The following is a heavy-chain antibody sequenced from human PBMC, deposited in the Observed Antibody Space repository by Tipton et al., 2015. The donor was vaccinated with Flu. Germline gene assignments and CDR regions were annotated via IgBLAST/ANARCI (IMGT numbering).Heavy chain of an antibody. V-gene: IGHV3-11*01. Sequence: SLRLSCAASGFTFSDYYMGWVRQAPGKGLEWVSHISSSGSIINYADSVKGRFTISRDNAKNSLFLQMNSLRAEDTAVYYCARDHPPSITVLGEITDYFGMAVWGQGTTVTASS. D-gene: IGHD3-3*01. CDR3: ARDHPPSITVLGEITDYFGMAV. CDR2: ISSSGSII. CDR1: GFTFSDYY. J-gene: IGHJ6*02.